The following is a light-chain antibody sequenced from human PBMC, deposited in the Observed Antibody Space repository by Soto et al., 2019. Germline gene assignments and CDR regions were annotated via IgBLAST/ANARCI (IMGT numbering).Light chain of an antibody. J-gene: IGKJ5*01. CDR3: QQYNNWPIT. Sequence: EIVLTQSPGTLSLSPGERATLSCRASQTISSTFLAWYRQRPGQAPRLLIYGASSRATGIPDRFSGSGSGTDFTLTISSLQSEDFAVYYCQQYNNWPITFGQGTRLEIK. CDR1: QTISSTF. V-gene: IGKV3-20*01. CDR2: GAS.